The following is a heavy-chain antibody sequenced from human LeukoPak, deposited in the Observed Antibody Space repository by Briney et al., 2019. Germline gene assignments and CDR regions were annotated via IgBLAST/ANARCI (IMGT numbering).Heavy chain of an antibody. D-gene: IGHD1-26*01. J-gene: IGHJ4*02. CDR2: INWNGDIT. Sequence: AESLRLSCAASGFMFDDYGKSWVRQAPGKGLEWVSGINWNGDITDYADSVKGRFTISRHNAKNSLYLQMNSLRAEDTALYYCAKDVGGSYHDYWGQGTLVTVSS. V-gene: IGHV3-20*04. CDR1: GFMFDDYG. CDR3: AKDVGGSYHDY.